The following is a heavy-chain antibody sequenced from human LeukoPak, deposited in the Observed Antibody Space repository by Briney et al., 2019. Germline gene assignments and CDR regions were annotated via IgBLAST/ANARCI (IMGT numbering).Heavy chain of an antibody. CDR3: ARGLPKFDY. CDR1: GFSFSAYI. Sequence: GGSLRLSCVASGFSFSAYIMHWVRQAPGKGLEWVANIKQDGSEKYYVDSVKGRFTISRDNAKNSLYLQMNSLRAEDTAVYYCARGLPKFDYWGQGTLVTVSS. J-gene: IGHJ4*02. CDR2: IKQDGSEK. V-gene: IGHV3-7*01.